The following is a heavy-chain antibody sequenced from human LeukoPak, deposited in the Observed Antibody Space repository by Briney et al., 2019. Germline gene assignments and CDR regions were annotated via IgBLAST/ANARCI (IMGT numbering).Heavy chain of an antibody. D-gene: IGHD2-15*01. CDR3: ARPNVYCSGGSCYSGGFDY. CDR1: GGSISSSSYY. J-gene: IGHJ4*02. Sequence: SETLSLTCTVSGGSISSSSYYWGWIRQPPGKGLEWIGSIYYSGSTYYNPSLKSRVTISVDTSKNQFSLKLSSVTAADTAVYYCARPNVYCSGGSCYSGGFDYWGQGTLVTVSS. CDR2: IYYSGST. V-gene: IGHV4-39*07.